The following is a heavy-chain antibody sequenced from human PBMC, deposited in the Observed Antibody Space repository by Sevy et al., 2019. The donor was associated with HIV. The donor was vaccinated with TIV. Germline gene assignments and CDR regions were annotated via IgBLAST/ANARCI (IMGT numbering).Heavy chain of an antibody. D-gene: IGHD3-22*01. V-gene: IGHV3-23*01. J-gene: IGHJ4*02. CDR2: ISAGGYST. Sequence: GGSLRLSCAASGIAFSTYAMFWVRQAPGKGLEWVSSISAGGYSTYYADSVMGRFTLSRDNSRNTLDLQMNSLRADDTAVYYCAKDFSDVYYYDSSATVDYWGQGTLVTVSS. CDR3: AKDFSDVYYYDSSATVDY. CDR1: GIAFSTYA.